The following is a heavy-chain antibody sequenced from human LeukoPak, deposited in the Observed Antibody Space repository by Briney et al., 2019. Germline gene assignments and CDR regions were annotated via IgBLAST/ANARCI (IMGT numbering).Heavy chain of an antibody. Sequence: GGSLRLSCAAAGFTFNSYAMSWVRQAPGRVLEWVSGISTGDSRTYYADSVQGRFTISRDISKNTLYLQMNSLRAEDTAIYYCAKDKFRGYNYGYFDDWGQGTLVTVSS. CDR2: ISTGDSRT. CDR1: GFTFNSYA. V-gene: IGHV3-23*01. D-gene: IGHD5-18*01. J-gene: IGHJ4*02. CDR3: AKDKFRGYNYGYFDD.